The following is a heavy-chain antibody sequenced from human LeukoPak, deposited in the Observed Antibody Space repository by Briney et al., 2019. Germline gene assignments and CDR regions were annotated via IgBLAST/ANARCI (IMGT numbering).Heavy chain of an antibody. CDR2: IKTDGYDK. D-gene: IGHD6-19*01. CDR3: ARALYNHGWFPDYFDS. Sequence: GGSLRLSCAASGFTFNIYVMSWVRQAPGKGLEWVANIKTDGYDKYYADSVKGRFTISRDNAKSSLYLQMDSLRAEDTAVYYCARALYNHGWFPDYFDSWGQGTLVTVSS. V-gene: IGHV3-7*01. CDR1: GFTFNIYV. J-gene: IGHJ4*02.